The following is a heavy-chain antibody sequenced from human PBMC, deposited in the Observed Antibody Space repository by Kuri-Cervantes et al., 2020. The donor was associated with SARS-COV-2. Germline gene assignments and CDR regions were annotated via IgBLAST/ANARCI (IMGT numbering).Heavy chain of an antibody. CDR2: IYYSGST. V-gene: IGHV4-59*01. D-gene: IGHD4-17*01. J-gene: IGHJ5*02. CDR3: ARELGLTTVNWFDP. Sequence: SETLSPTCTVSGGSISSYYWSWIRQPPGKGLEWIGCIYYSGSTNYNPSLKSRVTISVDTSKNQFSLKLSSVTAADTAVYYCARELGLTTVNWFDPWGQGTLVTVSS. CDR1: GGSISSYY.